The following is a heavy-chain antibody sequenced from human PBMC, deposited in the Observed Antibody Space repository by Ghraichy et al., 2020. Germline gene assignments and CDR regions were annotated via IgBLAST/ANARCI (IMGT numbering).Heavy chain of an antibody. CDR3: ARDRLLWFGELPPKKIYYGMDV. Sequence: ASVKVSCKASGYTFTSYAMHWVRQAPGQRLEWMGWINAGNGNTKYSQKFQGRVTITRDTSASTAYMELSSLRSEDTAVYYCARDRLLWFGELPPKKIYYGMDVWGQGTTVTVSS. CDR1: GYTFTSYA. CDR2: INAGNGNT. D-gene: IGHD3-10*01. J-gene: IGHJ6*02. V-gene: IGHV1-3*01.